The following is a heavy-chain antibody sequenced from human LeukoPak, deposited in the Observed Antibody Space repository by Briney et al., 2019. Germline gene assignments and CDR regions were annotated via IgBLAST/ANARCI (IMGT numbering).Heavy chain of an antibody. Sequence: QPGGSLRLSCAASGFTFTTYGMHWVRQAPGKGLEWVACIYPDGTNKDYADSVKGRFIISRDNSKNTLFLQMNSLRAEDTAVYYCAKDWSGNYNWSDPWGQGTLVTVSS. D-gene: IGHD3-3*01. CDR2: IYPDGTNK. J-gene: IGHJ5*02. CDR1: GFTFTTYG. CDR3: AKDWSGNYNWSDP. V-gene: IGHV3-30*02.